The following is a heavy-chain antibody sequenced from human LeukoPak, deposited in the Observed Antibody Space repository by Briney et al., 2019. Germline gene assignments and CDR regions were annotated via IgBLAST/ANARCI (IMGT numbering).Heavy chain of an antibody. CDR1: GGTFTSYY. J-gene: IGHJ3*02. CDR3: ASLMTANNDAFDI. V-gene: IGHV1-46*01. CDR2: INPSGGST. Sequence: ASVKVSCKASGGTFTSYYMHWVRQAPGQGLEWMGIINPSGGSTSYAQKFQGRVTMTRDTSTSTVYMELSSLRSEDTAVYYCASLMTANNDAFDIWGQGTMVTVSS.